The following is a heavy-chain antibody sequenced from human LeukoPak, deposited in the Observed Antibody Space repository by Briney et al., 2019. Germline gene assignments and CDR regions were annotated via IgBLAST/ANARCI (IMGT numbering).Heavy chain of an antibody. J-gene: IGHJ4*02. D-gene: IGHD2-2*01. V-gene: IGHV3-23*01. CDR3: AKDPYGTRYFDY. CDR2: LSGSGYNT. Sequence: GGSLRLSCAASGFTFSSHALSWVRQAPGKGLEWVSSLSGSGYNTYYADSVKGRFTISRDTSKNTVYLQMNSLRAEDTAVYYCAKDPYGTRYFDYWGQGTLVTVSS. CDR1: GFTFSSHA.